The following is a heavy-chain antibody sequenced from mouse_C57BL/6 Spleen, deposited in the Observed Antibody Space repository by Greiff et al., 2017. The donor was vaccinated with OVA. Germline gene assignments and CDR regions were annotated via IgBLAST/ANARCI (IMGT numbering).Heavy chain of an antibody. Sequence: VQLQQPGPELVKPGASVKLSCKASGYTFTSYWMHWVKQRPGPGLEWIGNINPSNGGTNYNEKFKSKATLTVAKSSSTAYMQRSSLTSEDSAFYYCAREWPTTDWDFDVWGTGTTVTVSA. V-gene: IGHV1-53*01. CDR3: AREWPTTDWDFDV. CDR1: GYTFTSYW. J-gene: IGHJ1*03. CDR2: INPSNGGT. D-gene: IGHD2-12*01.